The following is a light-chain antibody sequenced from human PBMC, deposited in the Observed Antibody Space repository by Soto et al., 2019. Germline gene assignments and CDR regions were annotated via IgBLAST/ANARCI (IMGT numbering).Light chain of an antibody. CDR2: AAS. V-gene: IGKV1-16*02. Sequence: DIQMTQSPSSLSASIGDRVTITCRASQGINNYLAWFQQKPVRAPKSLIYAASSLQSGVPSKFRGSRSRTDFTLTINNLQPKDFATYYCQEYNSYPLTFGLGTRLEIK. CDR1: QGINNY. J-gene: IGKJ5*01. CDR3: QEYNSYPLT.